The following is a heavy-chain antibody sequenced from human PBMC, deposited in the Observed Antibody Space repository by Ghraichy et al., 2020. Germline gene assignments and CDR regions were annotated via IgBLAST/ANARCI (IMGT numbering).Heavy chain of an antibody. CDR2: ISYDGSNK. Sequence: GESLNISCAASGFTFSSYAMHWVRQAPGKGLEWVAVISYDGSNKYYADSVKGRFTISRDNSKNTLYLQMNSLRAEDTAVYYCARDGPTSLYYYDSSGGMDVWGQGTTVTVSS. D-gene: IGHD3-22*01. V-gene: IGHV3-30-3*01. CDR3: ARDGPTSLYYYDSSGGMDV. J-gene: IGHJ6*02. CDR1: GFTFSSYA.